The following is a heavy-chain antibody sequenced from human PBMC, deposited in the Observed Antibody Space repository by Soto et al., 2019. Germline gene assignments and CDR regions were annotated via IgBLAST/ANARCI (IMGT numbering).Heavy chain of an antibody. CDR2: ISGSGGST. CDR1: GSTFSSYA. CDR3: AKVYIVVVIASPIDY. V-gene: IGHV3-23*01. D-gene: IGHD2-21*01. J-gene: IGHJ4*02. Sequence: EVQLLESGGGWVQRGGSLRLPCQASGSTFSSYAMTGVRQAPGKGLARVSAISGSGGSTYYADSVKARFTISRDNSKNTLHLQMNSLRADDTSVYYCAKVYIVVVIASPIDYWGQGTLVTVSS.